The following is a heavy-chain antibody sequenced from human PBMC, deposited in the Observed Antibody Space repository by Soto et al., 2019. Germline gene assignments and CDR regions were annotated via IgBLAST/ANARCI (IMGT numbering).Heavy chain of an antibody. Sequence: SETLSLTCTVSGGSISSYYWSWIRQPPGKGLEWIGYIYYSGSTNYNPSLKSRVTISVDTSKNQYSLKLSSVTAADTAVYYCARTFYSSSGEQYFDYWGQGTLVTVSS. CDR1: GGSISSYY. V-gene: IGHV4-59*01. D-gene: IGHD6-6*01. J-gene: IGHJ4*02. CDR2: IYYSGST. CDR3: ARTFYSSSGEQYFDY.